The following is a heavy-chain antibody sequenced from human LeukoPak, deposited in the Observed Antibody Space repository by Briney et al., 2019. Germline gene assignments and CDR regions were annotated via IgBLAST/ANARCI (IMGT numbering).Heavy chain of an antibody. CDR1: GGSFSGYY. D-gene: IGHD6-19*01. Sequence: PSETLSLTCAVYGGSFSGYYWSWIRQPPGKGLEWIGEINHSGSTNYNPSLKSRVTISVDTSKNQFSLKLSSVTAADTAVYYCARDRYSSGWHYYYYYMDVWGKGTTVTVSS. J-gene: IGHJ6*03. CDR2: INHSGST. V-gene: IGHV4-34*01. CDR3: ARDRYSSGWHYYYYYMDV.